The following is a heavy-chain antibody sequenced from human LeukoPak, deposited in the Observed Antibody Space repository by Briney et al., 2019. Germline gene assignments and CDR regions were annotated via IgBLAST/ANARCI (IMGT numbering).Heavy chain of an antibody. CDR3: ARENGYSYGY. J-gene: IGHJ4*02. CDR1: GGSISSSSYY. V-gene: IGHV4-39*07. Sequence: SETLSLTCTVSGGSISSSSYYWGWIRQPPGKGLEWIGSIYYSGSTYYNPSLKSRVTISVDTSKNQFSLKLSSVTAADTAVYYCARENGYSYGYWGQGTLVTVSS. D-gene: IGHD5-18*01. CDR2: IYYSGST.